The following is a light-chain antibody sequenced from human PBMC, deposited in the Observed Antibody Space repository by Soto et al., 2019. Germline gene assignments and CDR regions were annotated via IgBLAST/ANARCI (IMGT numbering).Light chain of an antibody. CDR1: QSIRSHY. Sequence: EIVLTQSPGTLSLSPGERATLSCRASQSIRSHYLAWYQQKPGQAPRLLISGAHNRAPGIPDRFSGSESGTDFSLRISRLEPEDFAVYYCQQYRSSVTFGQGTKVEIK. CDR3: QQYRSSVT. V-gene: IGKV3-20*01. CDR2: GAH. J-gene: IGKJ1*01.